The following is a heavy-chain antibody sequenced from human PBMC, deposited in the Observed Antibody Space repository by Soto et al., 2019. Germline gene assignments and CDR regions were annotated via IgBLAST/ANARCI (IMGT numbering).Heavy chain of an antibody. V-gene: IGHV6-1*01. CDR3: ARYCSSVTCHGFDP. J-gene: IGHJ5*02. D-gene: IGHD2-2*01. CDR2: TYYRSKWYN. Sequence: QTVSLTFAISGDSVSINSAACNWIRHSPSRGLEWLVRTYYRSKWYNDYAVSVKSRITINPDTSKNQFSLKLSSVTAADTAVYYCARYCSSVTCHGFDPWGQGTLVTVSS. CDR1: GDSVSINSAA.